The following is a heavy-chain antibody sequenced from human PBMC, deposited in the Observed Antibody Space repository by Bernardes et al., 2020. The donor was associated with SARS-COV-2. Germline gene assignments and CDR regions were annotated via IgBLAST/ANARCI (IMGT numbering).Heavy chain of an antibody. D-gene: IGHD6-19*01. Sequence: SETLSLTCTVSGGSMSSVGYSWHWIRQPPGKGLEWIGYIYHSGNTDYNPSLKSRVTMSVDRSKDQFSLWLSSVTAADTAVYFCARSLYGAVPAPFDLWGQGTLVTVSS. CDR2: IYHSGNT. CDR1: GGSMSSVGYS. J-gene: IGHJ4*02. V-gene: IGHV4-30-2*01. CDR3: ARSLYGAVPAPFDL.